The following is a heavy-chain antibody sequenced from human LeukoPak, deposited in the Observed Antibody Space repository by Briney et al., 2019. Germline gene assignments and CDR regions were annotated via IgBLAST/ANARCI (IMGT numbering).Heavy chain of an antibody. CDR3: VSHSVTTNYYYYPMDV. CDR2: IKQDGGEK. V-gene: IGHV3-7*01. D-gene: IGHD4-17*01. J-gene: IGHJ6*02. CDR1: GFTFGSYK. Sequence: GGSLRLSCAASGFTFGSYKMSWVRQAPGKGLEWVANIKQDGGEKYYVDSVKGRFTISRDNSRNSLYLQMNTLRVEDTAVYYCVSHSVTTNYYYYPMDVGAQGTRFTVSS.